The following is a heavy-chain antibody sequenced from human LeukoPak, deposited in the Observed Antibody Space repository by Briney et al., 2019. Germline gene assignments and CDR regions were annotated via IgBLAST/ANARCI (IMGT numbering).Heavy chain of an antibody. V-gene: IGHV4-34*01. CDR2: INHSGST. J-gene: IGHJ4*02. CDR1: GGPFSGYY. CDR3: ARIVGIAARRGIDY. D-gene: IGHD6-6*01. Sequence: SETLSLTCAVYGGPFSGYYWSWIRQPPGKGLEWIGEINHSGSTNYNPSLKSRVTISVDTSKNQFSLKLSSVTAADTAMYYCARIVGIAARRGIDYWGQGTLVTVSS.